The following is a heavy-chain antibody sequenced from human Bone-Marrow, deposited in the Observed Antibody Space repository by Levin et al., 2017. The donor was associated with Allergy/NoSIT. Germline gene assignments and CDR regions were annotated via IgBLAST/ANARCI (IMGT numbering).Heavy chain of an antibody. J-gene: IGHJ3*02. CDR2: IWYDGSNK. CDR1: GFTFSSYG. CDR3: ARGGAYSSSWLGADAFDS. D-gene: IGHD6-13*01. V-gene: IGHV3-33*01. Sequence: GESLKISCAASGFTFSSYGMHWVRQAPGKGLEWVAVIWYDGSNKYYADSVKGRFTISRDNSKNTLYLQMNSLRAEDTAVYYCARGGAYSSSWLGADAFDSWGQGTMVTVSS.